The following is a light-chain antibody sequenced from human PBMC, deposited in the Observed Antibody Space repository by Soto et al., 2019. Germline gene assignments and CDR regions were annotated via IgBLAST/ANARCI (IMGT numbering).Light chain of an antibody. CDR2: EVS. V-gene: IGLV2-14*03. Sequence: QSALTQPPSASGSPGQSVTISCTGSSNDVGGYNYVSWYQQHPGKAPKLMISEVSNRPSGVSNRFSGSKSGNTASLTISGLQAEDEADYYCSSFTTRNTLVFGGGTKLTVL. J-gene: IGLJ2*01. CDR3: SSFTTRNTLV. CDR1: SNDVGGYNY.